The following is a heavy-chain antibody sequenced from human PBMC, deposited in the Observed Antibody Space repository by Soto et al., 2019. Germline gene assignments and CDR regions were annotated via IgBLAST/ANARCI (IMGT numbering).Heavy chain of an antibody. D-gene: IGHD3-10*01. CDR1: GFTFDDYA. CDR2: ISWNSGSI. Sequence: GGSLRLSCAASGFTFDDYAMHWVRQAPGKGLEWVSGISWNSGSIGYADSVKGRFTISRDNAKNSLYLQMNSLRAEDTALYYCAKGRYGSGSSPQDVWGQGATVTVS. CDR3: AKGRYGSGSSPQDV. J-gene: IGHJ6*02. V-gene: IGHV3-9*01.